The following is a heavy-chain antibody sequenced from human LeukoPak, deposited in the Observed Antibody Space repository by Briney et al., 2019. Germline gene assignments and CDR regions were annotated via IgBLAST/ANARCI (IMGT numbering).Heavy chain of an antibody. D-gene: IGHD3-22*01. V-gene: IGHV3-23*01. CDR2: ISGSGGST. Sequence: GGSLRLSCAASGFTFSSYAMSWVRQAPAKGLEWVSAISGSGGSTYYADSVKGRFTISRDNSKNTLYLQMNSLRAEDTAVYYCVSRGSGYYTYWGQGTLVTVSS. J-gene: IGHJ4*02. CDR1: GFTFSSYA. CDR3: VSRGSGYYTY.